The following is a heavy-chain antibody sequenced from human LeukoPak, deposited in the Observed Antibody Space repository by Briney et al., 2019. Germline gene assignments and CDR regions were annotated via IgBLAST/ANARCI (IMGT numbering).Heavy chain of an antibody. CDR2: IHYSGNT. D-gene: IGHD6-19*01. CDR1: GGSFSGYY. CDR3: ARGGWSLDY. V-gene: IGHV4-59*01. J-gene: IGHJ4*02. Sequence: SETLSLTCAVYGGSFSGYYWSWIRQPPGKGLEWVGYIHYSGNTNYNPSLKSRITISVDTSKNQFSLKLSSVTAADTAVYYCARGGWSLDYWGQGTLVTVSS.